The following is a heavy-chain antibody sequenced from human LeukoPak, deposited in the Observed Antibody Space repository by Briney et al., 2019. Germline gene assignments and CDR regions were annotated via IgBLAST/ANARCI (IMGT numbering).Heavy chain of an antibody. J-gene: IGHJ6*02. Sequence: GSLRLSCAASGFSFNSFAMHWVRQAPGKGLEWVALMSYDGANKYYADSVKGRFTISRDNSKNTLYLQMNSLRAEDTAVYYCARDGGYCSSTSCYSFGMDVWGQGTTVTVSS. CDR1: GFSFNSFA. D-gene: IGHD2-2*01. CDR3: ARDGGYCSSTSCYSFGMDV. CDR2: MSYDGANK. V-gene: IGHV3-30*04.